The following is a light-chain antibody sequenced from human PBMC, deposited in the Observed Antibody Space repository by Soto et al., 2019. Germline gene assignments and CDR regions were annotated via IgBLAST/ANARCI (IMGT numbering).Light chain of an antibody. J-gene: IGLJ1*01. CDR3: TSYTSSSTLYV. CDR1: SSDIGGYNY. V-gene: IGLV2-14*03. CDR2: DVS. Sequence: QSVLTQPASVSGSPGQSITISCTGTSSDIGGYNYVSWYQQHPGKAPQLIIYDVSNRPSGVSDRFSGSKSGSSASLTISGLQTEDEADYYCTSYTSSSTLYVFGSGTKVTVL.